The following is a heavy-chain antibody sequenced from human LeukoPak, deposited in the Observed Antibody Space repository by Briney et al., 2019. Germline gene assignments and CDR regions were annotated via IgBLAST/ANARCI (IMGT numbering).Heavy chain of an antibody. CDR2: INTNTGNP. Sequence: ASVKVSCKASGYTFTSYAMNWVRQAPGQGLEWMGWINTNTGNPTYAQGFTGRFVFSLDTSVSTAYLQISSLKAGDTAVYYCARPQLDYGDYVDNDAFDIWGQGTMVTVSS. V-gene: IGHV7-4-1*02. D-gene: IGHD4-17*01. CDR1: GYTFTSYA. J-gene: IGHJ3*02. CDR3: ARPQLDYGDYVDNDAFDI.